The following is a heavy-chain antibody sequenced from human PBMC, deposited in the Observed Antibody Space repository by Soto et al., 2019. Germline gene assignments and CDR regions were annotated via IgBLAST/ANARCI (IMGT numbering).Heavy chain of an antibody. J-gene: IGHJ6*02. V-gene: IGHV1-69*01. CDR3: AVWYGMDV. CDR2: IIPIFGTA. Sequence: SSAVCWVRQAPGQGLEWMGGIIPIFGTANYAQKFQGRVTITADESTSTAYMELSSLRSEDTAVYYCAVWYGMDVWGQGTTVSVSS. CDR1: SSA. D-gene: IGHD2-21*01.